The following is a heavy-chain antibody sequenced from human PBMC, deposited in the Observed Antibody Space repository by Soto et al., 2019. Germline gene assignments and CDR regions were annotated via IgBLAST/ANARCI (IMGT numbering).Heavy chain of an antibody. V-gene: IGHV3-7*01. Sequence: SLRLSCAASGFTFSSYWMSWVRQAPGKGLEWVANIKQDGSEKYYVDSVKGRFTISRDNAKNSLYLQMNSLRAEDTAVYYCARDSPIGVLRFLEWLNYYYMDVWGKGTTVTVYS. D-gene: IGHD3-3*01. CDR1: GFTFSSYW. J-gene: IGHJ6*03. CDR3: ARDSPIGVLRFLEWLNYYYMDV. CDR2: IKQDGSEK.